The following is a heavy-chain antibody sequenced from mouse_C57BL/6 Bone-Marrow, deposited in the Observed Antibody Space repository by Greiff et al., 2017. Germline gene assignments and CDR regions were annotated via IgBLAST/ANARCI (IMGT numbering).Heavy chain of an antibody. V-gene: IGHV1-78*01. CDR1: GYTFTDYT. CDR3: ARDYDERPSLAY. Sequence: QVQLQQSDAELVKPGASVKISCKASGYTFTDYTIHWMKQRPGQGLEWIGYIYPRDGSTKYNEKFKGKATLTADKSSSTAYMQLNSLTSEDSAVYFCARDYDERPSLAYWGQGTLVTVSA. J-gene: IGHJ3*01. D-gene: IGHD1-1*01. CDR2: IYPRDGST.